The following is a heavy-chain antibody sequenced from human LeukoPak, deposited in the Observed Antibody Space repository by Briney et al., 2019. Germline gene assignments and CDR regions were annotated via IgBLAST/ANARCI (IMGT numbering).Heavy chain of an antibody. J-gene: IGHJ6*03. CDR1: GGSISSYY. Sequence: KASETLSLTCTVSGGSISSYYWSWIRQPPGKGLEWIGYIYYSGSTNYNPSLKSRVTISVDTSKNQFSLKLSSVTAADTAVYYCATSYYYYDSSAYYMDVWGKGTTVTISS. V-gene: IGHV4-59*01. CDR3: ATSYYYYDSSAYYMDV. CDR2: IYYSGST. D-gene: IGHD3-22*01.